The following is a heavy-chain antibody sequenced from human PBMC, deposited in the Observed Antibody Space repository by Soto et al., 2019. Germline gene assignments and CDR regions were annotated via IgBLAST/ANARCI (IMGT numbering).Heavy chain of an antibody. V-gene: IGHV3-15*01. Sequence: PGGSLRLSCAASGFTFSNAWMSWVRQAPGKGLEWVGRIKGKTDGGTTDYAAPVKGRFTISRDDSKNTLYLQMNSLKTEDTAVYYCTTYTYYDILTGPSAYYYYYYMDVWGKGTTVTVSS. CDR2: IKGKTDGGTT. J-gene: IGHJ6*03. CDR3: TTYTYYDILTGPSAYYYYYYMDV. CDR1: GFTFSNAW. D-gene: IGHD3-9*01.